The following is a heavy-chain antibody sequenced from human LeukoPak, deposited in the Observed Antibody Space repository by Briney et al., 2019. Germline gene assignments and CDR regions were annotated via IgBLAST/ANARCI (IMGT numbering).Heavy chain of an antibody. Sequence: PGGSLRLSCVASGFTFDDYAMHWVRQAPGKGLEWVSSISWNSGSIGYADSVKGRFTISRDNAKNSLFLQMNSLRAEDMALYYCAKGVPAAIVGAFDIWGQGTMVTVSS. CDR2: ISWNSGSI. D-gene: IGHD2-2*02. CDR3: AKGVPAAIVGAFDI. V-gene: IGHV3-9*03. CDR1: GFTFDDYA. J-gene: IGHJ3*02.